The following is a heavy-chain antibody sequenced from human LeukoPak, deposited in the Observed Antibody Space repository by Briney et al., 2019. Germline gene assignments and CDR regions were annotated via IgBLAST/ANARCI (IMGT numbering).Heavy chain of an antibody. V-gene: IGHV1-69*13. CDR2: IIPIFGTA. Sequence: SVKVSCKASGGTFSSYAISWVRQAPGQGLEWMGGIIPIFGTANYAQKFQGRVTITADESTSTAYMELSSLRSEDTAVYYCARAIYYYDSSGYVYYFDYWGQGTLVTVSS. CDR1: GGTFSSYA. CDR3: ARAIYYYDSSGYVYYFDY. J-gene: IGHJ4*02. D-gene: IGHD3-22*01.